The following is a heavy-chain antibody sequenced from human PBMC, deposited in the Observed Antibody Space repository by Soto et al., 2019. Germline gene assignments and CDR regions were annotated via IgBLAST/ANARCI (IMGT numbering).Heavy chain of an antibody. CDR2: IWYDGSNK. V-gene: IGHV3-33*01. CDR3: ARDRITALEWLYWFDP. D-gene: IGHD3-3*01. Sequence: GGSLRLSCAASGFTFSSYGMHWVRQAPGKGLEWVAVIWYDGSNKYYADSVKGRFTISRDNSKNTLYLQMNSLRAEDTAVYYCARDRITALEWLYWFDPWGQGTLVTVSS. CDR1: GFTFSSYG. J-gene: IGHJ5*02.